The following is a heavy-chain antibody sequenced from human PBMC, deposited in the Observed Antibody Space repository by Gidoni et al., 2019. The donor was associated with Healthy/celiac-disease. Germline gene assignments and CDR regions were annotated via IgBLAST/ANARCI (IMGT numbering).Heavy chain of an antibody. CDR2: INPNSGGT. D-gene: IGHD2-21*01. CDR3: ARVSHRRGENWFDP. Sequence: QVQLVQSGAEVKKPGASVKVSCKASGSTFTGYYMHWVRQAPGQGLEWMGWINPNSGGTNYAQKFQGWVTMTRDTSISTAYMELSRLRSDDTAVYYCARVSHRRGENWFDPWGQGTLVTVSS. J-gene: IGHJ5*02. CDR1: GSTFTGYY. V-gene: IGHV1-2*04.